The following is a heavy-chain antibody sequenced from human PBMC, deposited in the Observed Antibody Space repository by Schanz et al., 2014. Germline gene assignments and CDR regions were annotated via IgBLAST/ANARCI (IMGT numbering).Heavy chain of an antibody. CDR2: LTGSGGGT. J-gene: IGHJ4*02. V-gene: IGHV3-23*01. Sequence: EVKLLESGGHLVQPGGSLRLSCVASGFTFSTYAMNWVRQAPGKGPEWVSSLTGSGGGTYYADSVRGRFTISRDNLKNTVYLQMNSLRAGDTAVYYCAKDGRLPYYGTGSDFDYWGQGTLVAVSS. CDR1: GFTFSTYA. CDR3: AKDGRLPYYGTGSDFDY. D-gene: IGHD3-22*01.